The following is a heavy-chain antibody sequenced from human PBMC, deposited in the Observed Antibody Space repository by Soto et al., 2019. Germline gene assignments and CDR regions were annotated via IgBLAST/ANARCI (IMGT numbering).Heavy chain of an antibody. J-gene: IGHJ4*02. CDR2: ISAYNGNT. V-gene: IGHV1-18*01. D-gene: IGHD3-22*01. Sequence: QVQLVQSGAEVKKPGASVKVSCKASGYTFTSYGISWVRQAPGQGLGWMGWISAYNGNTNYAQKLQGRVTMTTDTSTSTAYMEPRSLRSDDTAVYYCARVKIGYYYDSSGYLAGGYWGQGTLVTVSS. CDR3: ARVKIGYYYDSSGYLAGGY. CDR1: GYTFTSYG.